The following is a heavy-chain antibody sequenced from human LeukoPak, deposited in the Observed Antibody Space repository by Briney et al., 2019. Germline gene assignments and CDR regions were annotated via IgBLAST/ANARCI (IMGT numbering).Heavy chain of an antibody. CDR1: GFTFSTYY. Sequence: PSGTLTLSCAASGFTFSTYYLRWLRRAPGKGLMWVSRISTDGSVTSYADSVKGRFTSSRDTAKNTMYLQMNSLRAEDTAVYYCARVGGSGSYSGHYFDHWGEGTLVTVSS. CDR3: ARVGGSGSYSGHYFDH. V-gene: IGHV3-74*01. J-gene: IGHJ4*02. CDR2: ISTDGSVT. D-gene: IGHD3-10*01.